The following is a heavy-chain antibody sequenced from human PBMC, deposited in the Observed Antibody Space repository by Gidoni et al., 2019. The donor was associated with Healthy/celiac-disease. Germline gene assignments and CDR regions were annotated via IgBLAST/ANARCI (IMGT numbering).Heavy chain of an antibody. CDR3: TRDGQLVRGYFDY. J-gene: IGHJ4*02. D-gene: IGHD6-6*01. CDR1: GFTFSSYA. Sequence: EVQLLESGGGLVQPGGSLRLSCAASGFTFSSYAMSWVRQAPGKGLEWVSAISGSGGSTYYADSVKGRFTISRDNSKNTLYLQMNSLRAEDTAVYYCTRDGQLVRGYFDYWGQGTLVTVSS. V-gene: IGHV3-23*01. CDR2: ISGSGGST.